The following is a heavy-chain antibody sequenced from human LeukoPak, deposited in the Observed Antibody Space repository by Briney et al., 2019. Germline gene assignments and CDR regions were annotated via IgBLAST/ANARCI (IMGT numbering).Heavy chain of an antibody. CDR3: ARIDYGDYGGYYYYYGMDV. CDR1: GGTXSSYA. J-gene: IGHJ6*02. CDR2: IIPIFGTA. D-gene: IGHD4-17*01. Sequence: SVKVSCKASGGTXSSYAISWVRQAPGQGLEWMGGIIPIFGTANYAQKFQGRVTITADESTSTAYMELSSLRSEDTAVYYCARIDYGDYGGYYYYYGMDVWGQGTTVTVSS. V-gene: IGHV1-69*01.